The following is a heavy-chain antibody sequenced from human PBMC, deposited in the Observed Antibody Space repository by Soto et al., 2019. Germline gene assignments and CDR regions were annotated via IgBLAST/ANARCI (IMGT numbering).Heavy chain of an antibody. CDR2: IYHSGNT. D-gene: IGHD1-7*01. CDR3: ASWNWNSYYFDY. V-gene: IGHV4-38-2*01. CDR1: GYSISSGYY. J-gene: IGHJ4*02. Sequence: PSETLSLTCAVSGYSISSGYYWGWIRQPPGKGLEWIGSIYHSGNTFYNPSLKSRVTISVDTSKDQFSLKLNSVTAADTAVYYCASWNWNSYYFDYWGRGTLVTVSS.